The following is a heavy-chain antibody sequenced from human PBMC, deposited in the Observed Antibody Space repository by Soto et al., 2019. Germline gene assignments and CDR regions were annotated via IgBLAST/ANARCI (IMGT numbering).Heavy chain of an antibody. CDR1: GFSLSTSGVD. D-gene: IGHD6-6*01. V-gene: IGHV2-5*02. CDR2: IYWDDDK. J-gene: IGHJ4*02. Sequence: QITLKESGPTLVKPTQTLTLTCTFSGFSLSTSGVDVGWIRQPPGKALEWLALIYWDDDKRYSPSLKSRLTNTKDTSKHQVVLTMTHMDPLDTATYYCAHRRPYSNSPEYFFDYWGQGTLVTVSS. CDR3: AHRRPYSNSPEYFFDY.